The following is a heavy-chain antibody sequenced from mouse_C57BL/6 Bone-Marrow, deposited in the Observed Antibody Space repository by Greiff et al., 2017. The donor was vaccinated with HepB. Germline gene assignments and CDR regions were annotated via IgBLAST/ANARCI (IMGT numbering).Heavy chain of an antibody. J-gene: IGHJ2*01. D-gene: IGHD1-3*01. V-gene: IGHV1-20*01. CDR3: AREGGRKLDFDY. CDR2: INPYNGDT. Sequence: VQLQQSGPELVKPGDSVKISCKASGYSFTGYFMNWVMQSHGKSLEWIGRINPYNGDTFYNQKFKGKATLTADKSSSTAYMELRSLTSEDSAVYFCAREGGRKLDFDYWGQGTTLTVSS. CDR1: GYSFTGYF.